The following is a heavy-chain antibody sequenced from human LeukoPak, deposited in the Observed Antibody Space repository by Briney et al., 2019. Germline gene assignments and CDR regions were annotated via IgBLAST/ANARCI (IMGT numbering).Heavy chain of an antibody. CDR1: GFTLDEYG. Sequence: GGSLRLSCAASGFTLDEYGMNWVRQAPGKGLEWVANIKQDGSEKYYVDSVKGRFTISRDNAKNSLYLQMNSLRAEDTAVYYCASLNCSSTSCYFDYWGQGTLVTVSS. D-gene: IGHD2-2*01. CDR3: ASLNCSSTSCYFDY. CDR2: IKQDGSEK. V-gene: IGHV3-7*01. J-gene: IGHJ4*02.